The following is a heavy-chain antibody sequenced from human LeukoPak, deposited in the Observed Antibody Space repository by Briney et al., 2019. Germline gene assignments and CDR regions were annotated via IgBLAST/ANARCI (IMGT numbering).Heavy chain of an antibody. CDR2: INPNSGGT. Sequence: ASVKVSCKASGYTFTGYYMHWVRQAPGQGLEWMGWINPNSGGTNYAQKFQGRVTMTRDTSISTAYVELSRLRSDDTAVYYCARDYYDSSGYFFDYWGQGTLVTVSS. V-gene: IGHV1-2*02. CDR3: ARDYYDSSGYFFDY. D-gene: IGHD3-22*01. J-gene: IGHJ4*02. CDR1: GYTFTGYY.